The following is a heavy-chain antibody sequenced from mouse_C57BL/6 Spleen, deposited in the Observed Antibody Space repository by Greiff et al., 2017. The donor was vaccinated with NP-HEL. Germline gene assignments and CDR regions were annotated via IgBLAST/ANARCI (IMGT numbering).Heavy chain of an antibody. D-gene: IGHD2-3*01. Sequence: EVQLQESGGGLVQPGGSMKLSCVASGFTFSNYWMNWVRQSPEKGLEWVAQIRLKSDNYATHYAESVKGRFTISRDDSKSSVYLQMNNLRAEDTGIYYCTEDGYYDYFDYWGQGTTLTVSS. CDR1: GFTFSNYW. V-gene: IGHV6-3*01. J-gene: IGHJ2*01. CDR3: TEDGYYDYFDY. CDR2: IRLKSDNYAT.